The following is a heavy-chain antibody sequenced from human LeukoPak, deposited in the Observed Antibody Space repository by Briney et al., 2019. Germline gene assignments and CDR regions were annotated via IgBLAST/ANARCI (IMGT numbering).Heavy chain of an antibody. Sequence: GSLRLSCAASGFTFSSYAMSWVRQPPGKGLEWIGSIYYSGNTYYNPSLKSRVTISVDTSKNQFSLKLSSVTAADTAVYYCARHTHYFDTSGYRLDYWGQGTLVTVSS. CDR1: GFTFSSYA. CDR2: IYYSGNT. J-gene: IGHJ4*02. CDR3: ARHTHYFDTSGYRLDY. D-gene: IGHD3-22*01. V-gene: IGHV4-39*01.